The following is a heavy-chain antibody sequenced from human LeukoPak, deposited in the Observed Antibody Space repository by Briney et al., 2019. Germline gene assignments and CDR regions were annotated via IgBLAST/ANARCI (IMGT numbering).Heavy chain of an antibody. Sequence: ASVKVSCKASGYTFTSFGITWVRQAPGQGLEWMGWISAYNGNTNYAQKLQGRVTLTTDTSTSTAYMELRNLRSDDTAVYYCAKADCGWCHGDYWGQGTLGTVSS. CDR2: ISAYNGNT. CDR1: GYTFTSFG. CDR3: AKADCGWCHGDY. V-gene: IGHV1-18*01. D-gene: IGHD6-19*01. J-gene: IGHJ4*02.